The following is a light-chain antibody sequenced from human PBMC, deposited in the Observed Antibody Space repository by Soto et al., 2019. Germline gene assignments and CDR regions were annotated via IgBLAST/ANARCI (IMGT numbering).Light chain of an antibody. CDR2: GAS. CDR3: QQYTDWPTT. V-gene: IGKV3-15*01. CDR1: QSVRTT. Sequence: EIVMRQSPATLSVSPGQRATLSCRASQSVRTTVAWYHQRPGQAPRLLIYGASTRATGVPDRFSGGGSGTDFTLTVTSLLSEDFGISYCQQYTDWPTTFGRGTKVEIK. J-gene: IGKJ1*01.